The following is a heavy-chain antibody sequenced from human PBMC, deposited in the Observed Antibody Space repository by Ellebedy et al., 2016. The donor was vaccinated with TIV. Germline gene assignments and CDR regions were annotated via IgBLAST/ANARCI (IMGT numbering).Heavy chain of an antibody. CDR1: GGSIRDSAYY. D-gene: IGHD6-19*01. CDR3: TRHLTVAGRNYYFDL. J-gene: IGHJ2*01. V-gene: IGHV4-39*01. Sequence: SETLSLTCTVSGGSIRDSAYYWAWIRQSPGEGLEWIGSIYYSGGTYYNPSLKSRVTLSVDTSKNQFSLRLTSVTAADMALYYCTRHLTVAGRNYYFDLWGRGTLVTVSS. CDR2: IYYSGGT.